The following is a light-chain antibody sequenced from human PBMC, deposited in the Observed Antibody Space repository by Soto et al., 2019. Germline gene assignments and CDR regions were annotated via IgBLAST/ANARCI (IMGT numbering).Light chain of an antibody. CDR3: QQSYSSPGT. Sequence: IQMTQSPSSLSASVGDRVTITCRASQTIDKYLSWYQHIPGRAPKLLIYGASSLQSGVPTRFSGSGGGTYFTLTISSLQHEDFATYYCQQSYSSPGTFGRGTRVE. V-gene: IGKV1-39*01. J-gene: IGKJ1*01. CDR2: GAS. CDR1: QTIDKY.